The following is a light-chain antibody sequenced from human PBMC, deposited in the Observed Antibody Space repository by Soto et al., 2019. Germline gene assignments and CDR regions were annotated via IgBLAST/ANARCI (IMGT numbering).Light chain of an antibody. CDR3: YSAADNNRI. CDR2: KDS. V-gene: IGLV3-27*01. Sequence: SYELTQPSSVSVSPGQTARSTCSGDVLAKKYARWFRQKPGQAPVLVIYKDSERPSGIPERFSGSSSGTTVTLTISGAQVEDEADYYCYSAADNNRIFGTGTKVTVL. CDR1: VLAKKY. J-gene: IGLJ1*01.